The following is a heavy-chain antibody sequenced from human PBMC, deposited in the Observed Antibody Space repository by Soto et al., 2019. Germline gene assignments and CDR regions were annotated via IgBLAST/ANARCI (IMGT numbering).Heavy chain of an antibody. Sequence: ASVKVSCKASGYTFTSYYMHWVRQAPGQGLEWMGIINPSGGSTSYAQKFQGRVTMTRDTSTSTVYMELSSLRSEDTAVYYCAREEYYDSSGPNWFDPWGQGTLVTVSS. CDR3: AREEYYDSSGPNWFDP. CDR2: INPSGGST. V-gene: IGHV1-46*03. D-gene: IGHD3-22*01. J-gene: IGHJ5*02. CDR1: GYTFTSYY.